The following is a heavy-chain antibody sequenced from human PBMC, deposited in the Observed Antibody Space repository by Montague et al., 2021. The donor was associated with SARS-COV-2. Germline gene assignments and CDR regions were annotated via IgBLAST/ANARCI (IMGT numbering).Heavy chain of an antibody. CDR2: IYYSGST. J-gene: IGHJ3*02. D-gene: IGHD3-10*01. CDR3: AGKSITMVQGVSMGAFDI. CDR1: GGSISSSSYY. Sequence: SETLSLTCTVSGGSISSSSYYWGWIRQPPGKGLEWIGSIYYSGSTYYNPSRKCRVTISVDTSKNQFSLKLSSVTAADTAVYYCAGKSITMVQGVSMGAFDIWGQGTMVTVSS. V-gene: IGHV4-39*07.